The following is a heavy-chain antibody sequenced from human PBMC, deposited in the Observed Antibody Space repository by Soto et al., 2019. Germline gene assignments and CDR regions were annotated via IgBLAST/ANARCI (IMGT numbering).Heavy chain of an antibody. Sequence: PSETLSLTCAVSGASISSSNWWSWVRQPPGKGLEWIGEIYHSGNTIYNPSLKSRVTISVDKSKNQFSLKLTSVTAADTAVYYCARGIYPYSDLDYWGQGTLVTVSS. V-gene: IGHV4-4*02. CDR1: GASISSSNW. J-gene: IGHJ4*02. CDR2: IYHSGNT. D-gene: IGHD4-17*01. CDR3: ARGIYPYSDLDY.